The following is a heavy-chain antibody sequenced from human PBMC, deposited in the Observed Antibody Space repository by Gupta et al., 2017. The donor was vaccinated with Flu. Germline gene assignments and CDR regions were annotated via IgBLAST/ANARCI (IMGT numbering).Heavy chain of an antibody. Sequence: QVQLVQSGAEVKKPGSSVKVSCKVSGGTFSSNSISWVRKAPGQGLEWMGGIIPKFDTPNHEQKFQDRVTITADKSTSTVYMELSSLRSEDTAVYYCARDYDGSGTYYYYYSGMDVWGQGTTVNVS. CDR3: ARDYDGSGTYYYYYSGMDV. CDR2: IIPKFDTP. D-gene: IGHD3-22*01. J-gene: IGHJ6*02. V-gene: IGHV1-69*06. CDR1: GGTFSSNS.